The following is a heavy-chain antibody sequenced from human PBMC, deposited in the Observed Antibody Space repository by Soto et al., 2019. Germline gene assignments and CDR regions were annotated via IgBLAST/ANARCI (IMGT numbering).Heavy chain of an antibody. V-gene: IGHV1-24*01. CDR1: GYTLTELS. D-gene: IGHD6-13*01. Sequence: ASVKVSCKVSGYTLTELSMHWVRQAPGKGLEWMGGFDPEDGETNYAQKLQGRVTMTTDTSTSTAYMELRSLRSDDTAVYYCARDPPPVYSSSWRKTAKNAFDIWGQGTMVTVSS. CDR2: FDPEDGET. CDR3: ARDPPPVYSSSWRKTAKNAFDI. J-gene: IGHJ3*02.